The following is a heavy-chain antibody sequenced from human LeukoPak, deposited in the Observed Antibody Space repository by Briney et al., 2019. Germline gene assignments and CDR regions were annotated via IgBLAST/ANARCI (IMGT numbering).Heavy chain of an antibody. V-gene: IGHV4-39*01. D-gene: IGHD1-26*01. Sequence: SETLSLTCTVSGGSISSSSYYWGWIRQPPGKGLEWIGSIYYSGNTYYNPSLKSRVTISVDTSKNQLSLKLSSLTAADTAVYYCARHEYSGSYYGLSWFDPWGQGTLVTVSS. CDR2: IYYSGNT. CDR1: GGSISSSSYY. J-gene: IGHJ5*02. CDR3: ARHEYSGSYYGLSWFDP.